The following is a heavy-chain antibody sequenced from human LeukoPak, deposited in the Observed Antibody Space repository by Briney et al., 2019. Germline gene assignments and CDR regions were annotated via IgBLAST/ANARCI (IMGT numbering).Heavy chain of an antibody. CDR1: GGSISSSS. D-gene: IGHD6-19*01. V-gene: IGHV3-21*01. Sequence: ETLSLTCTVSGGSISSSSYYWGWIRQPPGKGLEWVSSITTSSSYMFYADSVRGRFTISRDNAENSLYLQMNSLRDEDTAVYYCARDPYSGGYGAYYYYYMDVWGKGTTVTVSS. CDR3: ARDPYSGGYGAYYYYYMDV. CDR2: ITTSSSYM. J-gene: IGHJ6*03.